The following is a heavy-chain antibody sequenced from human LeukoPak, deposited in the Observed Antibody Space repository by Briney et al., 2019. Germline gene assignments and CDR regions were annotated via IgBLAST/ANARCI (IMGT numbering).Heavy chain of an antibody. CDR3: ARGRLYYYDSSGYFDAFDI. Sequence: SETLSLTCTVSGGSISSSAYHWGWIRQPPGKGLEWIGSIHYSGSTYYNPSLKSRVTISVDTSKNQFSLKLSSVTAADTAVYYCARGRLYYYDSSGYFDAFDIWGQGTMVTVSS. CDR2: IHYSGST. J-gene: IGHJ3*02. D-gene: IGHD3-22*01. V-gene: IGHV4-39*07. CDR1: GGSISSSAYH.